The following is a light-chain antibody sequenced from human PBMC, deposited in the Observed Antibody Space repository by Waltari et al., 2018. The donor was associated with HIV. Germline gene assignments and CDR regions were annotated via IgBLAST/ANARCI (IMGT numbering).Light chain of an antibody. V-gene: IGLV3-25*03. Sequence: SYELTQSPSVSVSPGQTARITCPGDALPKQYAFWYQQKPGQAPVLVTYKASERPSGIPERFSGSSSGTTVTLTISGVQAEDEADYYCQSVDSSGTYPVIFGGGTKLTVL. CDR1: ALPKQY. J-gene: IGLJ2*01. CDR3: QSVDSSGTYPVI. CDR2: KAS.